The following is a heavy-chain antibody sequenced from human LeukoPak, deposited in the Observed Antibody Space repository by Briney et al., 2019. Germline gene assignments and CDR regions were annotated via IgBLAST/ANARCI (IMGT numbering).Heavy chain of an antibody. V-gene: IGHV1-2*02. CDR3: AKGYDSSGYQPDDAFDI. CDR1: GYIFTGYY. Sequence: GASVKVSCKASGYIFTGYYMHWVRQAPGQGLEWMGWINPNSGGTNYAQKFQGRVTMTRDTSISTAYMELSRLRSDDTAVYYCAKGYDSSGYQPDDAFDIWGQGTMVTVSS. D-gene: IGHD3-22*01. CDR2: INPNSGGT. J-gene: IGHJ3*02.